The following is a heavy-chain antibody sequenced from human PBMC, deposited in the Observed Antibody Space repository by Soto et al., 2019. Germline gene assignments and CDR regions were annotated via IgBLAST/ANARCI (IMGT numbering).Heavy chain of an antibody. Sequence: LSLTCAASGFTFSSYAMSWVRQAPGKGLEWVSAISGSGGSTYYADSVKGRFTISRDNSKNTLYLQMNSLRAEDTAVYYCAKDLGPRVLYYFDYWGQGTLVTVSS. J-gene: IGHJ4*02. CDR2: ISGSGGST. D-gene: IGHD2-15*01. CDR3: AKDLGPRVLYYFDY. CDR1: GFTFSSYA. V-gene: IGHV3-23*01.